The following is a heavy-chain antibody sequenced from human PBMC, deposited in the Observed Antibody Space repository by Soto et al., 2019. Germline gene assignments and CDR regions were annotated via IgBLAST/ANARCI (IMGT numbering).Heavy chain of an antibody. D-gene: IGHD4-17*01. CDR2: IIPLFGTA. J-gene: IGHJ4*02. CDR1: GGTSSSYA. CDR3: ARDHRSEDYGEIGY. Sequence: QVQLVQSGAEVKKPGSSVKVSCKASGGTSSSYAFSWVRQAPGQGLEWMGGIIPLFGTAKYAQNFQGRVTITADESTSTAYMELNSLRSEDTAVYYCARDHRSEDYGEIGYWGPGTLVTVSS. V-gene: IGHV1-69*01.